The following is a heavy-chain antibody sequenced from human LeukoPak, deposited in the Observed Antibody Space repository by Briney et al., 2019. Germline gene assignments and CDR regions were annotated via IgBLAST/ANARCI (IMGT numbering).Heavy chain of an antibody. CDR3: ARDSGLRGTVFDY. CDR2: IYYTGST. V-gene: IGHV4-59*01. Sequence: SQTLSLTCTVSGGSISHYSWNWIRQSPGKGLEWIGYIYYTGSTNYNPSLKSRVTISLDTSKNQFSLRLSSVTAADTAVYYCARDSGLRGTVFDYWGQGALVTVSS. D-gene: IGHD3-10*01. CDR1: GGSISHYS. J-gene: IGHJ4*02.